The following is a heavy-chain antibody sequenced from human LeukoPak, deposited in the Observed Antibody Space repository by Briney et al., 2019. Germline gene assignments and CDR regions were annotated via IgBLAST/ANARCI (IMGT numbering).Heavy chain of an antibody. D-gene: IGHD3-3*01. CDR3: ARVYDFWSGYTLDP. V-gene: IGHV3-7*01. CDR1: GFTFSSYW. J-gene: IGHJ5*02. Sequence: GGSLRLSCAASGFTFSSYWMSWVRQAPGKGLEWVANIKQDGSEKYYVDSVKGRFTISRDNAKNTLYLQMNSLRAEETAVYYCARVYDFWSGYTLDPWGQGTLVTVSS. CDR2: IKQDGSEK.